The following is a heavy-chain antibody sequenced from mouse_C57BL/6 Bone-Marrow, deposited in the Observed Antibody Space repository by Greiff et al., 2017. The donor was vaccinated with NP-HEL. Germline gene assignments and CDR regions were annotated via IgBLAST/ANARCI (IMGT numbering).Heavy chain of an antibody. CDR3: AASFITTVVAWCAY. D-gene: IGHD1-1*01. CDR1: GFSLTSYG. Sequence: VKLVESGPGLVAPSQSLSITCTVSGFSLTSYGVSWVRQPPGKGLEWLGVIWGDGSTNYHSALISRLSISKDNSKSQVFLKLNSLQTDDTATYYCAASFITTVVAWCAYWGQGTLVTVSA. V-gene: IGHV2-3*01. CDR2: IWGDGST. J-gene: IGHJ3*01.